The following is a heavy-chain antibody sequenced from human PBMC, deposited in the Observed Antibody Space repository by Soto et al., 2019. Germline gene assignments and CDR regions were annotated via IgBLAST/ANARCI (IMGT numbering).Heavy chain of an antibody. D-gene: IGHD4-17*01. CDR1: GYTFTGYY. CDR2: INPNSVGT. CDR3: ARDLVTTLEFVWDY. J-gene: IGHJ4*02. Sequence: ASVKVSCKASGYTFTGYYMHWVRQAPGQGLERMGWINPNSVGTNYAQKFQGWVTMTRDMSISTAYMELSRLRSDDTAVYYCARDLVTTLEFVWDYWGQGTLVTVSS. V-gene: IGHV1-2*04.